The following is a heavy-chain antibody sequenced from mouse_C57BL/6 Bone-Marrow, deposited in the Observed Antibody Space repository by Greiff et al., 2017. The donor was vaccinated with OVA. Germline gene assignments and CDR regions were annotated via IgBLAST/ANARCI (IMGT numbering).Heavy chain of an antibody. V-gene: IGHV14-3*01. CDR2: FVPANGNT. CDR3: VIPDY. CDR1: GFNINNTY. J-gene: IGHJ2*01. Sequence: EVQLQQSVAELVRPGASVKLSCTASGFNINNTYMHWVKQRPERDLVWIGRFVPANGNTKYAPTFQGKSTITADTSSNTAYLQDSSLTSEDTAIYYCVIPDYWGQGTTLTVSS.